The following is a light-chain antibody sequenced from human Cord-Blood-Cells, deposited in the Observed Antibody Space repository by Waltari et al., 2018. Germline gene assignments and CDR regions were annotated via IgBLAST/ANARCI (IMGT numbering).Light chain of an antibody. J-gene: IGKJ2*01. V-gene: IGKV3-20*01. Sequence: EIVLTQSTGTLSLSPGERATLSCRAIQSVSSSYLAWYQQKPGQAPRLLIYGASSRATGIPDRFSGSGSGTDFTLTISRLEPEDFAVYYCQQYGSSPYTFGQGTKLEIK. CDR1: QSVSSSY. CDR2: GAS. CDR3: QQYGSSPYT.